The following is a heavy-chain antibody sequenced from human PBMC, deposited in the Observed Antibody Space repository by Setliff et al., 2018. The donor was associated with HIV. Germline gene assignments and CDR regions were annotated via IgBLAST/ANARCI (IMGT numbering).Heavy chain of an antibody. CDR1: GFTFSDFY. V-gene: IGHV3-11*01. CDR2: ISGGDTI. J-gene: IGHJ4*02. CDR3: ARHGRFGRRFFDS. D-gene: IGHD3-10*01. Sequence: GGSLRLSCAASGFTFSDFYLSWVRQAPGKGLEWISYISGGDTIEYAESVRGRFTISRDNPKKSLFLRMNGLRVDDTAIYYCARHGRFGRRFFDSWGQGTLVTVSS.